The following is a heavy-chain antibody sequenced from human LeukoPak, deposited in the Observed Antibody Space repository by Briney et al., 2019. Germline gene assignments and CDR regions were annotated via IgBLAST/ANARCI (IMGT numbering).Heavy chain of an antibody. CDR2: INGRSDYI. CDR1: GFTFSYYT. V-gene: IGHV3-21*01. Sequence: PGGSLRLSCAASGFTFSYYTLNWVRQAPGKGLEWISSINGRSDYIYYADSVKGRFTISRDDAKSSLSLQMNSLRVDDTAVYYCARDSDCSGGSCYADYWGQGTLVTVSS. D-gene: IGHD2-15*01. CDR3: ARDSDCSGGSCYADY. J-gene: IGHJ4*02.